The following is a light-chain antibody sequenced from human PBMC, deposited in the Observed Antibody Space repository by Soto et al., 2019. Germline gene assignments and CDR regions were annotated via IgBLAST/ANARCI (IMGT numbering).Light chain of an antibody. CDR1: QGISSA. Sequence: AIQLTQSPSSLSASVGDRVTITCRASQGISSALAWYQQKPGKAPKLLIYDASSLESGVPSRLSGSGSGTDFTLTISSLRPEDFATYYCQQFNSYPLFTFGQGTRLEIK. V-gene: IGKV1-13*02. CDR3: QQFNSYPLFT. CDR2: DAS. J-gene: IGKJ5*01.